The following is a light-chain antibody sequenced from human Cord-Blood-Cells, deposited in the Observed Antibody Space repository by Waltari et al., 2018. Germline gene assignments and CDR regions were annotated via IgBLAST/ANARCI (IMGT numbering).Light chain of an antibody. J-gene: IGLJ3*02. CDR2: EGS. Sequence: HSALTHPASVPGSPGPSTTISCPGTSSDVGSYNLASCYQQHPGKAPKLMIYEGSKRPSGVSNRFSGSKSGNTASLTIAGLQAEDEADYYCCSYAGSSNWVFGGGTKLTVL. CDR1: SSDVGSYNL. V-gene: IGLV2-23*01. CDR3: CSYAGSSNWV.